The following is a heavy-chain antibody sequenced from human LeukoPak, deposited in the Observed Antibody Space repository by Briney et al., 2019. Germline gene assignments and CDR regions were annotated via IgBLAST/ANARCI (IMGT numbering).Heavy chain of an antibody. CDR2: VGISGDT. J-gene: IGHJ4*02. CDR3: VRGGIQVSGIDEIDY. CDR1: GFTFGSYD. V-gene: IGHV3-13*01. Sequence: GGSLRLSCAASGFTFGSYDMHWFRQVTGKGLEWVSAVGISGDTYYAGSVKGRFTISRENAKNSLYLQMNSLTVGDTAVYFCVRGGIQVSGIDEIDYWGQGTLVTVSS. D-gene: IGHD6-19*01.